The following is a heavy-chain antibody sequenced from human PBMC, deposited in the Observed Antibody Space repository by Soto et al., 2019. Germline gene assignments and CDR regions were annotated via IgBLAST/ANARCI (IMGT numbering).Heavy chain of an antibody. D-gene: IGHD6-13*01. V-gene: IGHV4-39*01. J-gene: IGHJ4*02. CDR1: GGSISSSSYY. CDR3: ARLIGSSSWYGTFDY. Sequence: PSETLSLTCTVSGGSISSSSYYWGWIRQPPGKGLEWIGSIYYSGSTYYNPSLKSRVTISVDTSKNQFSLKLSSVTAADTAVYYCARLIGSSSWYGTFDYWGQGTLVTVSS. CDR2: IYYSGST.